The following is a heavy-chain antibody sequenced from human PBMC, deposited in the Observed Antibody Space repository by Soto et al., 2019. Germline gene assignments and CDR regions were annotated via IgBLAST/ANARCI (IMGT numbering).Heavy chain of an antibody. CDR3: ARLEVGLDY. V-gene: IGHV4-61*03. J-gene: IGHJ4*02. D-gene: IGHD2-2*01. Sequence: QVQLQESGPGLVKPSETLSLTCSVSVGSVSSGSYYWSWIRQSPEKGLEWIGYIYYTGGTKYNPSLTSRVTISADTSRNHFSLKLTSVTAADTAVYYCARLEVGLDYWGQGVLVTVSS. CDR2: IYYTGGT. CDR1: VGSVSSGSYY.